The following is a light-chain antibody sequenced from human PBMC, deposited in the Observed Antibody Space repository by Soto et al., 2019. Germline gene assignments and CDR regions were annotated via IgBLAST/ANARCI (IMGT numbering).Light chain of an antibody. CDR1: QSISSW. J-gene: IGKJ1*01. CDR2: DAS. V-gene: IGKV1-5*01. CDR3: QHYNSYSQT. Sequence: MQVDLCPPPLSACVGDRVTITCRASQSISSWLAWYRQKPGKAPKLLIYDASSLESGVPSRFSGSGSGTEFTLTISSLQPDDFATYYCQHYNSYSQTFGQGTKVDI.